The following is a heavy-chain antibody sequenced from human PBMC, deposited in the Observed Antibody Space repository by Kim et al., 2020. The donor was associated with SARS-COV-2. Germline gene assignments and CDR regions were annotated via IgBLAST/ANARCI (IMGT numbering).Heavy chain of an antibody. D-gene: IGHD3-3*01. CDR2: FDPEDGET. CDR1: GYTLTELS. CDR3: ATSTPYDFWSGPLYSWGMDV. Sequence: ASVKVSCKVSGYTLTELSMHWVRQAPGKGLEWMGGFDPEDGETIYAQKFQGRVTMTEDTSTDTAYMELSSLRSEDTAVYYCATSTPYDFWSGPLYSWGMDVWGQGTTVTVSS. J-gene: IGHJ6*02. V-gene: IGHV1-24*01.